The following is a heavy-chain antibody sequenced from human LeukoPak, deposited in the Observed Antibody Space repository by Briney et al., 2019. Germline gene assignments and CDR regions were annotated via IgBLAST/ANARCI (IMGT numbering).Heavy chain of an antibody. CDR3: AKDEGNSYSFDC. CDR1: GFTFSSYG. J-gene: IGHJ4*02. CDR2: ISYDGSNK. D-gene: IGHD4-4*01. Sequence: GGSLRLSCAASGFTFSSYGMHWVRQAPGKGLEWVAVISYDGSNKYYADSVKGRFTISRDNSKNTLYLQMNSLRAEDTAVYYCAKDEGNSYSFDCWGQGTLVTVSS. V-gene: IGHV3-30*18.